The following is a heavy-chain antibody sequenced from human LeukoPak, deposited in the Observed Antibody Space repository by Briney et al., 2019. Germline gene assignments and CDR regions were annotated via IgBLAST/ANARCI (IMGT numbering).Heavy chain of an antibody. D-gene: IGHD3-10*01. J-gene: IGHJ4*02. CDR1: GFTFSDYY. V-gene: IGHV3-11*01. CDR2: ISSSGSTI. CDR3: ARGPPYYYGSGSRLGDYFDY. Sequence: GGSLRLSCAASGFTFSDYYMSWIRQAPGKGLEWVSYISSSGSTIYYADSVKGRFTISRDNAKNSLYLQMNSLRAEDTAVYYCARGPPYYYGSGSRLGDYFDYWGQGTLVTVSS.